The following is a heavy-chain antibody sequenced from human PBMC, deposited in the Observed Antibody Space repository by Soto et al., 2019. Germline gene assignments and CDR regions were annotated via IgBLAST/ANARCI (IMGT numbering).Heavy chain of an antibody. CDR1: GYTFTSYY. Sequence: GASVKVSCKASGYTFTSYYMHWVRQAPGQGLEWMGIINPSGGSTSYAQKFQGRVTMTRDTSTSTVYMELSSVTAADTAVYYCARESYYDSSGYYPSFDYWGQGTLVTVSS. J-gene: IGHJ4*02. CDR3: ARESYYDSSGYYPSFDY. CDR2: INPSGGST. V-gene: IGHV1-46*01. D-gene: IGHD3-22*01.